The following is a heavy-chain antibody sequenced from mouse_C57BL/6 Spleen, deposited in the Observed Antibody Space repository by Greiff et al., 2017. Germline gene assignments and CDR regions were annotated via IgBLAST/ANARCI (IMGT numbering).Heavy chain of an antibody. D-gene: IGHD3-2*02. CDR1: GYAFSSSW. Sequence: VQLQQSGPELVKPGASVKISCKASGYAFSSSWMNWVKQRPGKGLEWIGRIYPGDGDTNYNGKFKGKATLTADKSSSTAYMQLSSLTSEDSAVYFCARSGSSGYDYFDYWGQGTTLTVSS. J-gene: IGHJ2*01. V-gene: IGHV1-82*01. CDR3: ARSGSSGYDYFDY. CDR2: IYPGDGDT.